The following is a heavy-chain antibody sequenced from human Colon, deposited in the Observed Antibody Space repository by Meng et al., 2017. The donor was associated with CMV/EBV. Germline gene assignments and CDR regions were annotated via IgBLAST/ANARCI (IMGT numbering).Heavy chain of an antibody. D-gene: IGHD3-16*01. CDR1: GYTFTSYG. V-gene: IGHV1-18*01. J-gene: IGHJ4*02. Sequence: QVQLVQPGAEVKKPGASVKVSCKASGYTFTSYGISWVPQAPGQGLEWMGWISAYNGNTNYAQKLQGRVTMTTDTSTSTVYMEMRSLRSDDTAVYYCARDRGGPPFDYWGQGTLVTVSS. CDR3: ARDRGGPPFDY. CDR2: ISAYNGNT.